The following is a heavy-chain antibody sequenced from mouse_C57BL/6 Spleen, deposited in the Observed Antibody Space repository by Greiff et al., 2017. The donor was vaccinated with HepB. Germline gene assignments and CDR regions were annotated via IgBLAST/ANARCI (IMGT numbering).Heavy chain of an antibody. J-gene: IGHJ4*01. CDR3: TRQYITTDDYDVDD. CDR1: GYTLTDYE. D-gene: IGHD1-1*01. V-gene: IGHV1-15*01. CDR2: IDPETGGT. Sequence: QVQLKESGAELVRPGASVTLSCKASGYTLTDYEMHWVKQTPVHGLDWIGAIDPETGGTAYNQKFKGKTILTADKSSSTAYMALRSLTSEDSAVDYCTRQYITTDDYDVDDWGKGTSVTVAS.